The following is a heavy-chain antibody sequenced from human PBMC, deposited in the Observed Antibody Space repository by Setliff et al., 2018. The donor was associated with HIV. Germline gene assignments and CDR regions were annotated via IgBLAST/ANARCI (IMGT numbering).Heavy chain of an antibody. J-gene: IGHJ4*02. D-gene: IGHD3-22*01. CDR1: GGSISSGDYY. CDR2: IYYSGST. CDR3: ARDRLTYYFDY. V-gene: IGHV4-30-4*08. Sequence: PSETLSLTCTVSGGSISSGDYYWSWIRQPPGKGLEWIGYIYYSGSTYYNPSLRSRVTISLDTSKNQFSLKLSSVTAADTAVYYCARDRLTYYFDYWGQGILVTVSS.